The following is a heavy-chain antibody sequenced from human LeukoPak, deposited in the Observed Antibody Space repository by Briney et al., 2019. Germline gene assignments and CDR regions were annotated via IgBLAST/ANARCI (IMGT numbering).Heavy chain of an antibody. V-gene: IGHV4-61*02. CDR2: IYTSGST. CDR3: ARSAVPAAIRYFDY. J-gene: IGHJ4*02. D-gene: IGHD2-2*02. Sequence: SQTLSLTCAVSGGSISSGSYYWSWIRPPAGKGLEWIGRIYTSGSTNYNPSLKSRVTISVDTSKNQFSLKLSSVTAADTAVYYCARSAVPAAIRYFDYWGQGTLVTV. CDR1: GGSISSGSYY.